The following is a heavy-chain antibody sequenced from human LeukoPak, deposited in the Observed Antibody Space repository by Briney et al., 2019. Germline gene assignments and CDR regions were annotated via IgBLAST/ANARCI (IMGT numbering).Heavy chain of an antibody. V-gene: IGHV4-34*01. J-gene: IGHJ4*02. D-gene: IGHD3-10*01. Sequence: PLETLSLTCAVYGGSFSGYYWSWIRQPPGKGLEWIGEINHSGSTNYNPSLKSRVTISVDTSKNQFSLKLSSVTAADTAVYYCARVGYGSGSYYFDYWGQGTLVTVSS. CDR2: INHSGST. CDR1: GGSFSGYY. CDR3: ARVGYGSGSYYFDY.